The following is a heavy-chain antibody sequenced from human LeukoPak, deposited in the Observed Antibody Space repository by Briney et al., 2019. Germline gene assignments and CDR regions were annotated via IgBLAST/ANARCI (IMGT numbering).Heavy chain of an antibody. Sequence: GGSLRLSCAASGFTFSSYTMNWVRQAPGKGLEWVASFSGSRNYIYYADSVKGRFTISRDNAKNSLYLQMNSLRAEDTAVYYCARDRLLRISAAGSVYYYYGMDVWGQGTTVTVSS. J-gene: IGHJ6*02. CDR1: GFTFSSYT. V-gene: IGHV3-21*04. CDR2: FSGSRNYI. D-gene: IGHD6-13*01. CDR3: ARDRLLRISAAGSVYYYYGMDV.